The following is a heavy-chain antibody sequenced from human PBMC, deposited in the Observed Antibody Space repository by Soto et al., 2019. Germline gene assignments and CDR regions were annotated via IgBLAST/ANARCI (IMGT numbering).Heavy chain of an antibody. D-gene: IGHD3-3*01. Sequence: PGGSLRLSCAASGFTFSSYGMHWVRQAPGKGLEWVAVISYDGSNKYYADSVKGRFTISRDNSKNTLYLQMNSLRAEDTAVYYCAKERGSYSYDFWSGYYFNWFDPWDQGTLVTVSS. CDR2: ISYDGSNK. CDR3: AKERGSYSYDFWSGYYFNWFDP. V-gene: IGHV3-30*18. CDR1: GFTFSSYG. J-gene: IGHJ5*02.